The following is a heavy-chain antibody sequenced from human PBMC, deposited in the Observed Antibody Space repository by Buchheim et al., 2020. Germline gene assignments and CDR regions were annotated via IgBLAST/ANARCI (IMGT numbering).Heavy chain of an antibody. CDR2: IRGDGGAT. D-gene: IGHD5-12*01. V-gene: IGHV3-23*01. CDR1: GFSFSNYA. Sequence: EVQLLESGGGLVQPGGSLRLSCAASGFSFSNYAMTWVRQAPGRGLEWVSAIRGDGGATYYADSVKGRFTISRATSQNTLYLQMNSLRAEDTGIYYCAKSEYSDLYYSYYLDVWGKGTT. CDR3: AKSEYSDLYYSYYLDV. J-gene: IGHJ6*03.